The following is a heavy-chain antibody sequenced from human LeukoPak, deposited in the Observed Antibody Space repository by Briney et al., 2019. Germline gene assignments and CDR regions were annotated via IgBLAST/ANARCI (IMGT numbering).Heavy chain of an antibody. CDR2: IYPGDSGT. J-gene: IGHJ4*02. Sequence: GVSLKISCKGSGYNFANYWIHWVRQMPGKGLDWMGIIYPGDSGTRYSPSFQGQVTISADKSISTAYLQWSSLKASNTAMYYCARASIMGATQSPFDYWGQGTLVTVSS. CDR1: GYNFANYW. D-gene: IGHD1-26*01. CDR3: ARASIMGATQSPFDY. V-gene: IGHV5-51*01.